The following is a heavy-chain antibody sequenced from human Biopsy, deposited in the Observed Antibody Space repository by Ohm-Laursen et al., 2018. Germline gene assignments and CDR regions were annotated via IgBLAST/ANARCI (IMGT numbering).Heavy chain of an antibody. CDR1: GDSISTSTTYY. CDR3: ARHPTGFWFDP. V-gene: IGHV4-39*01. CDR2: IYNSKTT. Sequence: TLSLTWSVSGDSISTSTTYYWAWLRQPPGKGLEWIGSIYNSKTTFYNPSLKSRVAISVDTSTNQFSLKASSVTAADTALYYCARHPTGFWFDPWGHGTLVTVSS. J-gene: IGHJ5*02.